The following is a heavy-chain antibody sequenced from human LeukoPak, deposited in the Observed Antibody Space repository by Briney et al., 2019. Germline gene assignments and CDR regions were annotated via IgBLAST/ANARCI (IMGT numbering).Heavy chain of an antibody. D-gene: IGHD5-18*01. Sequence: GGSLRLSCAASGFTFSSYAMHWVRQAPGKGLEWVAVISYDGSNKYYADSVKGRFTISRDNSKNTLYLQMNSLRAEDTAVYYCARSRVYSYGLINWGQGTLVTVSS. CDR1: GFTFSSYA. V-gene: IGHV3-30*04. CDR2: ISYDGSNK. J-gene: IGHJ4*02. CDR3: ARSRVYSYGLIN.